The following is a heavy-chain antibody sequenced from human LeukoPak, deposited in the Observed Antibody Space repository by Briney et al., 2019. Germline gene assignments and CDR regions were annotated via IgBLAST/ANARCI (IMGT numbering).Heavy chain of an antibody. Sequence: GGSLRLSCAASGFTFSNYWIHWVRQAPGKGLVWVSRINSDGSSTSYADSVKGRFTISRDNAKNTLYLQMNSLRAEDTAVYYCARGLTIFGVVNDAFDIWGQGTMVTVSS. CDR1: GFTFSNYW. CDR2: INSDGSST. J-gene: IGHJ3*02. V-gene: IGHV3-74*01. CDR3: ARGLTIFGVVNDAFDI. D-gene: IGHD3-3*01.